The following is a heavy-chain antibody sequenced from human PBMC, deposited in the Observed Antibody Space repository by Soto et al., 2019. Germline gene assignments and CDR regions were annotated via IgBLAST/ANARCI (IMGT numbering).Heavy chain of an antibody. Sequence: EVQLVESGGGLVQPGGSLTLSCAASGFTFSNYWMNWGRQAPGKGLEWVANIQEYGNGKNYVDSVKGRFTIFRDNAQNSLLLQMNSLKTEDTAVCYCAGGHDAVVQPGHQQNHYSYRMDVWGQGTTVTVSS. CDR1: GFTFSNYW. D-gene: IGHD2-2*01. CDR3: AGGHDAVVQPGHQQNHYSYRMDV. V-gene: IGHV3-7*03. J-gene: IGHJ6*02. CDR2: IQEYGNGK.